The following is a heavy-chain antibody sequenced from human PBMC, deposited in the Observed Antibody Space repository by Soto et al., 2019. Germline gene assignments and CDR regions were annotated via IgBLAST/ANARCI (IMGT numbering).Heavy chain of an antibody. J-gene: IGHJ6*02. CDR2: IYYSGST. CDR1: GGSISSYY. CDR3: ARDKGSDYYGMDV. V-gene: IGHV4-59*01. Sequence: TLSLTCTVSGGSISSYYWSWIRQPPGKGLEWIGYIYYSGSTNYNPSLKSRVTISVDTSKNQFSLKLSSVTAADTAVYYCARDKGSDYYGMDVWGQGTTVTVSS. D-gene: IGHD1-26*01.